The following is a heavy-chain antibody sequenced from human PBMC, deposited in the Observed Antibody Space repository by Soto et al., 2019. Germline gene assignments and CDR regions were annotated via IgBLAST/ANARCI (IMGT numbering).Heavy chain of an antibody. CDR1: GFTVSSNY. V-gene: IGHV3-53*01. D-gene: IGHD6-13*01. CDR2: IYSGGST. CDR3: ARGIAAAGALYDY. J-gene: IGHJ4*02. Sequence: GGSLRLSCAASGFTVSSNYMSWVRQAPGKGLEWVSVIYSGGSTYYADSVKGRFTISRDNSKNTLYLQMNSLRAEDTAVYYCARGIAAAGALYDYWGQGTPVTVS.